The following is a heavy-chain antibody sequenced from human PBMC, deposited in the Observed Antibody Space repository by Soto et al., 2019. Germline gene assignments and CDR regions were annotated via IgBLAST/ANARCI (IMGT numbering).Heavy chain of an antibody. D-gene: IGHD5-12*01. CDR1: GYTFTSYY. J-gene: IGHJ6*02. CDR2: INPSGGST. CDR3: AGVEMATISYYYYGMDV. V-gene: IGHV1-46*01. Sequence: QVQLVQSGAEVNKPGASVKVSCKASGYTFTSYYMHWVRQAPGQGLEWMGIINPSGGSTSYAQKFQGRVTMTRDTSTSTVYMELSSLRSEDTAVYYCAGVEMATISYYYYGMDVWGQGTTVTVSS.